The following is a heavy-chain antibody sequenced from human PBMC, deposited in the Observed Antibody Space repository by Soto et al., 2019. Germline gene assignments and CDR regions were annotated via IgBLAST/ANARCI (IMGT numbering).Heavy chain of an antibody. Sequence: VQLQESGPGLVKPSETLSLTCTVSGGSISTNYWSWIPHPPGRGLECIGYISSSGYTNYNAYLKSRITISIATSKNQFSLKLTAVTAADTAVYYCASRHGARFDPWGQGTLVTVSS. CDR3: ASRHGARFDP. D-gene: IGHD4-17*01. J-gene: IGHJ5*02. CDR1: GGSISTNY. CDR2: ISSSGYT. V-gene: IGHV4-4*08.